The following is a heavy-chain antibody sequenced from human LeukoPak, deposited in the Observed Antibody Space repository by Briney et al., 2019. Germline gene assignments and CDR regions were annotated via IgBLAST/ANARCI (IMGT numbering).Heavy chain of an antibody. Sequence: GESLKISCKGSGYSFTSYWIGWVRQMPGEGLEWMGIIYPGDSDTRYSPSFQGQVTISADKSISTAYLQWSSLKASDTATYYCARLGLTTVVTPYYWGQGTLVTVSS. J-gene: IGHJ4*02. D-gene: IGHD4-23*01. CDR1: GYSFTSYW. V-gene: IGHV5-51*01. CDR3: ARLGLTTVVTPYY. CDR2: IYPGDSDT.